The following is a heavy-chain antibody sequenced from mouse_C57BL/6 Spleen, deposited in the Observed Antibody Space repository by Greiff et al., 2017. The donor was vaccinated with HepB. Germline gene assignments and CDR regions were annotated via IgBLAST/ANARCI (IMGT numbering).Heavy chain of an antibody. CDR2: ISSGSSTI. Sequence: EVKLMESGGGLVKPGGSLKLSCAASGFTFSDYGMHWVRQAPEKGLEWVAYISSGSSTIYYADTVKGRFTISRDNAKNTLFLQMTSLRSEDTAMYYCARPGYDTLFAYWGQGTLVTVSA. J-gene: IGHJ3*01. CDR1: GFTFSDYG. D-gene: IGHD2-3*01. CDR3: ARPGYDTLFAY. V-gene: IGHV5-17*01.